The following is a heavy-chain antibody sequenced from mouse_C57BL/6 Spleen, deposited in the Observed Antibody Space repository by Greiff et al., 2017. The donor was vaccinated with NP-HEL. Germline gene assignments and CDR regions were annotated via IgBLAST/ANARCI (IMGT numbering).Heavy chain of an antibody. J-gene: IGHJ4*01. V-gene: IGHV1-50*01. CDR3: ARWIYYDYDVGSMDD. CDR2: IDPSDSYT. D-gene: IGHD2-4*01. Sequence: QVQLQQPGAELVKPGASVKLSCKASGYTFTSYWMQWVKQRPGQGLEWIGEIDPSDSYTNYNQKFKGKATLTVDTSSSTAYMQLSSLTSEDSAVYYCARWIYYDYDVGSMDDWGQGTSVTVSS. CDR1: GYTFTSYW.